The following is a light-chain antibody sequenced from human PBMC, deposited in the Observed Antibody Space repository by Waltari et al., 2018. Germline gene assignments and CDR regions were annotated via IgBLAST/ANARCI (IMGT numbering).Light chain of an antibody. CDR3: QQYNNLQT. Sequence: EIVMTQSPAALSVSPGERATLSCRASQVVTSNLAWYQKKRGHSPRLLIYDASIRATVIPARFSGRGSGTEFTLTISSLQSEDFAVYYCQQYNNLQTFGQGTKLELK. V-gene: IGKV3D-15*01. CDR2: DAS. J-gene: IGKJ2*01. CDR1: QVVTSN.